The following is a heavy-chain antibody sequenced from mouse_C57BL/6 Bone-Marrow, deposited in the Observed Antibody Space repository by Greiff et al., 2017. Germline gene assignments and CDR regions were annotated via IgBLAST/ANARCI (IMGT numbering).Heavy chain of an antibody. V-gene: IGHV1-5*01. CDR3: TDWDY. J-gene: IGHJ4*01. Sequence: VQLQQSGTVLARPGASVKMSCKTSGYTFTSYWMHWVKQRPGQGLAWIGAIYPGNSDTSYNQKFQGKAKLTAVTSASTAYMALSSLTNEDSAVYYCTDWDYWGQGTSVTVSS. CDR2: IYPGNSDT. CDR1: GYTFTSYW.